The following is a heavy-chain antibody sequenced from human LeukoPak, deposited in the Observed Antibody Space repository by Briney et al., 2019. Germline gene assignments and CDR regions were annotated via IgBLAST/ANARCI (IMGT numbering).Heavy chain of an antibody. J-gene: IGHJ3*02. D-gene: IGHD5-18*01. Sequence: SETLSLTCTVSGGSISSSSFYWGWIRQPPGKGLEWIGSIYYSGSTYYNPSLKSRVTISVDTSKNQFSLKLSSVTAADTAVYYCARTIRRGYSYGYLRIDAFDIWGQGTMVTVSS. V-gene: IGHV4-39*07. CDR3: ARTIRRGYSYGYLRIDAFDI. CDR1: GGSISSSSFY. CDR2: IYYSGST.